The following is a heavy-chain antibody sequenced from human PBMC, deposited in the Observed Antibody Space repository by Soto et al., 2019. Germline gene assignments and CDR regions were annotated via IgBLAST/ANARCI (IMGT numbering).Heavy chain of an antibody. V-gene: IGHV4-30-4*01. CDR2: IYYRGST. J-gene: IGHJ3*02. CDR3: TRVQLFAFDI. CDR1: GGSINSGDYY. D-gene: IGHD4-4*01. Sequence: QVQLQESGPGLVKPSQTLSLTCTVSGGSINSGDYYWSWIRQPPGKGLEWIGYIYYRGSTYHNPSLXGXVXIXXDTSKNQFSLKLSSVTAADTAVYYCTRVQLFAFDIWGQGTMVTVSS.